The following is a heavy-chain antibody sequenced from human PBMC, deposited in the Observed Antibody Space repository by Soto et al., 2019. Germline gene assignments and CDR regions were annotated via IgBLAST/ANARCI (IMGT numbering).Heavy chain of an antibody. V-gene: IGHV1-46*01. J-gene: IGHJ6*02. CDR2: INPSGGTT. CDR3: ARLSPRYYHDGMDV. D-gene: IGHD3-16*02. Sequence: ASVKVSCKASGYPFTSYYIHCVRQAPGQGLEWMGLINPSGGTTASAQKFQGRVTMTRDTSTSTVYMELSSLRSEDTAVYFCARLSPRYYHDGMDVWGQGTTVTVSS. CDR1: GYPFTSYY.